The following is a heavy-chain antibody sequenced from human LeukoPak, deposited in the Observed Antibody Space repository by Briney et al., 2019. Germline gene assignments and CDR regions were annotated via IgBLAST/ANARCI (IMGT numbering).Heavy chain of an antibody. J-gene: IGHJ6*02. CDR3: ARGPRNIVVVPAEVRYYYYGMDV. D-gene: IGHD2-2*01. V-gene: IGHV4-34*01. CDR2: INHSGST. Sequence: SETLSLTCAVYGGSFSGYYWSWIRQPPGKGLEWIGEINHSGSTNYNPSLKSRVTISVDTSKNQFSLKLSSVTAADTAVYYCARGPRNIVVVPAEVRYYYYGMDVWGQGTRVTVSS. CDR1: GGSFSGYY.